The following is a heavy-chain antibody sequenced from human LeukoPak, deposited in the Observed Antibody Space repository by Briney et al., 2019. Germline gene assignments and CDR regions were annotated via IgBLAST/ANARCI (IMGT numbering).Heavy chain of an antibody. D-gene: IGHD3-9*01. CDR1: GYTFPSYY. CDR3: ARDRPSRYFDWLLSSDVDY. J-gene: IGHJ4*02. Sequence: GDSVKVSCKASGYTFPSYYMHWVRQASARGFEWMGIINPSGGSTSYAQKFQGRVTMTRDMSTSTVYMELGSLRSEDTAVYYCARDRPSRYFDWLLSSDVDYWGQGTLVTVSS. CDR2: INPSGGST. V-gene: IGHV1-46*01.